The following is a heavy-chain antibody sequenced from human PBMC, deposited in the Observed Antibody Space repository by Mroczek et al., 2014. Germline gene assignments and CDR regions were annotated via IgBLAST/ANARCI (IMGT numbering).Heavy chain of an antibody. CDR1: GYTFTSYG. CDR3: ARDLXDFWSGYSGEMSGSDY. D-gene: IGHD3-3*01. V-gene: IGHV1-18*01. CDR2: ISAYNGNT. Sequence: SGAEVKKPGASVKVSCKASGYTFTSYGISWVRQAPGQGLEWMGWISAYNGNTNYAQKLQGRVTMTTDTSTSTAYMELRSLRSDDTAVYYCARDLXDFWSGYSGEMSGSDYWGQGTPGHRLL. J-gene: IGHJ4*02.